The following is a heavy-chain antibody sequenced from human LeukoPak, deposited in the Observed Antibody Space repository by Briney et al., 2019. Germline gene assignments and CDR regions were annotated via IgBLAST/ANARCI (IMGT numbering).Heavy chain of an antibody. CDR2: ISPGGGTT. V-gene: IGHV3-23*01. CDR3: VREAYCGGDCYPGVPDY. Sequence: GGSLRLSCAVSGFALGSEAMSWVRQSPARGLEWVASISPGGGTTYYADYVKGRFTISRDNSKNSLFVQMNSLRAEDTAVYYCVREAYCGGDCYPGVPDYWGQGTLVTVSS. J-gene: IGHJ4*02. D-gene: IGHD2-21*01. CDR1: GFALGSEA.